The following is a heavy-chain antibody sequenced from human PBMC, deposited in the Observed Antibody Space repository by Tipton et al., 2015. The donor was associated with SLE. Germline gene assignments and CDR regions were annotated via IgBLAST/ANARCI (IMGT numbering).Heavy chain of an antibody. CDR2: IWYDGSNK. CDR1: GFTLSSYG. CDR3: ARDQGIVGPRPYFDY. D-gene: IGHD1-26*01. V-gene: IGHV3-33*01. J-gene: IGHJ4*02. Sequence: SLRLSCAASGFTLSSYGMHWVRQAPGKGLEWVAVIWYDGSNKYYADSVKGRFTISRDNSKNTLYLQMNSLRAEDTAVYYCARDQGIVGPRPYFDYWGQGTLVTVSS.